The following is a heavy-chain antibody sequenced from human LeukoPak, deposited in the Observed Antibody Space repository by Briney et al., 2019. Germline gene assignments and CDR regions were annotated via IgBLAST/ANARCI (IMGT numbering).Heavy chain of an antibody. CDR3: ARGPPGTAMVTV. CDR1: GGSISSGGYS. V-gene: IGHV4-30-2*01. J-gene: IGHJ4*02. D-gene: IGHD5-18*01. Sequence: SETLSLTCAVSGGSISSGGYSWRWIRQPPGKGLEWVGYIYHSGSTYYNPSLKSRVTISVDRSKNQFSLKLSSVTAADTAVYYCARGPPGTAMVTVWGQGTLVTVSS. CDR2: IYHSGST.